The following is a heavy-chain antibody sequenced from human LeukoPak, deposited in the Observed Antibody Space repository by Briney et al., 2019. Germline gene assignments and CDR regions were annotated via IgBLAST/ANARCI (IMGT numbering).Heavy chain of an antibody. J-gene: IGHJ6*03. CDR3: ARLRDGDNLGLYSYFMGV. D-gene: IGHD5-24*01. Sequence: PSETLSLTCAFSGGPSTLHYWSWIRQSPGKGLEWIGDINHGGSTSYKSSFKSRVTISLDTSKNQISLKLSSVTAADTGVYYCARLRDGDNLGLYSYFMGVWGKGTTVTISS. CDR2: INHGGST. V-gene: IGHV4-34*01. CDR1: GGPSTLHY.